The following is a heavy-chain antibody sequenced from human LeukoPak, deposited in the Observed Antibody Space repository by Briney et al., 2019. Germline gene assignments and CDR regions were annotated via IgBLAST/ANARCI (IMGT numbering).Heavy chain of an antibody. Sequence: GASVKVSCKASGYTFTNYYMHWVRQAPGQGLEWMGIINPTGGGPRYAQKFQGRVSMTRGTSTSTVYMGLSSLRSEDTAIYYCARVNYDDGSAYSSSPYFDNWGQGTLVTVSS. D-gene: IGHD3-22*01. CDR1: GYTFTNYY. J-gene: IGHJ4*02. CDR2: INPTGGGP. CDR3: ARVNYDDGSAYSSSPYFDN. V-gene: IGHV1-46*01.